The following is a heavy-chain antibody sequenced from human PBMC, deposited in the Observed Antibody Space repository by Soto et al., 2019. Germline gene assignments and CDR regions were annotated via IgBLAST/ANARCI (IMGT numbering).Heavy chain of an antibody. CDR3: AIHSTGYEDS. CDR2: FHPSDSDT. Sequence: PGESLKISCKASGYRLTSYWIGWVRQMPGKSLEWMGIFHPSDSDTRYSPSFQGQVTISADKSISTAYLQWSSLKASDTAMYYCAIHSTGYEDSWGQGTLVTVSS. J-gene: IGHJ5*02. D-gene: IGHD5-12*01. V-gene: IGHV5-51*01. CDR1: GYRLTSYW.